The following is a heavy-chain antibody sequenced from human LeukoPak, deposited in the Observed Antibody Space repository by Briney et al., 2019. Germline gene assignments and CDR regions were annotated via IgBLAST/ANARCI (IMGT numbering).Heavy chain of an antibody. V-gene: IGHV4-39*01. CDR2: IYYSGST. CDR3: ASIKGLVRDIDY. CDR1: GGSISSSSHY. D-gene: IGHD3/OR15-3a*01. Sequence: SETLSLTCTVSGGSISSSSHYWGWIRQPPGKGLEWIGSIYYSGSTYYNPSLKSRVTISVDTSKNQFSLKLSSVTAADTAVYYCASIKGLVRDIDYWGQGTLVTVSS. J-gene: IGHJ4*02.